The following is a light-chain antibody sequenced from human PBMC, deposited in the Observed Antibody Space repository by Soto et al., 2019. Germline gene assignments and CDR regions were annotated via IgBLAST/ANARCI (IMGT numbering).Light chain of an antibody. CDR3: QQYDSSLWT. J-gene: IGKJ1*01. CDR1: QSVSSSY. V-gene: IGKV3-20*01. CDR2: GAS. Sequence: TVLTQSPGTLSLSPGERATLSCRASQSVSSSYLAWYQQKPGQAPRLLIYGASSRATGIPDRFSGSGSGTDFTLTISRLEPEDFAVYYCQQYDSSLWTFGHGTKVEIK.